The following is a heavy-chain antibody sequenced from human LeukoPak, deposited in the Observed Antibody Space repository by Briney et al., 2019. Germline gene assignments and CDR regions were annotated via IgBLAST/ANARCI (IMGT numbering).Heavy chain of an antibody. CDR2: MYTSGST. Sequence: SQTLSLTCTVSGGSISSGSYYWSWIRQPAGKGLEWIGRMYTSGSTNYNPSLKSRVTISVDTPKNQFSLELSSVTAADTAVYYCARDKAVAGEYFDYWGQGTLVTVSS. V-gene: IGHV4-61*02. CDR1: GGSISSGSYY. J-gene: IGHJ4*02. CDR3: ARDKAVAGEYFDY. D-gene: IGHD6-19*01.